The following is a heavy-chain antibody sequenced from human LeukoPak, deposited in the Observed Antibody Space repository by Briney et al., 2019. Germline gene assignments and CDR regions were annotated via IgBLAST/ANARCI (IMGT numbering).Heavy chain of an antibody. J-gene: IGHJ4*02. D-gene: IGHD3-3*01. CDR1: GGTFSSYA. CDR3: ARWADWSGYYEGYFDY. Sequence: EASVKVSCKASGGTFSSYAISWVRQAPGQGLEWMGGIIPIFGTANYAQKFQGRVTITADESTSTAYMELSSLRSEDTAVYYCARWADWSGYYEGYFDYWGQGTLVTVSS. V-gene: IGHV1-69*01. CDR2: IIPIFGTA.